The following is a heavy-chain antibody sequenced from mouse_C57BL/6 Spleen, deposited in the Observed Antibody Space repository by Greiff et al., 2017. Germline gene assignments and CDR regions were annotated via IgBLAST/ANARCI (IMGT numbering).Heavy chain of an antibody. V-gene: IGHV2-9-1*01. J-gene: IGHJ3*01. CDR1: GFSLTSYA. D-gene: IGHD2-4*01. Sequence: VKLVESGPGLVAPSQSLSITCTVSGFSLTSYAISWVRQPPGKGLEWLGVIWTSGGTNYNSALKSRLSISKDNSKSQVFLKMHSLQTDDTASYYCARYDYATFAYWGQGTLVTVSA. CDR3: ARYDYATFAY. CDR2: IWTSGGT.